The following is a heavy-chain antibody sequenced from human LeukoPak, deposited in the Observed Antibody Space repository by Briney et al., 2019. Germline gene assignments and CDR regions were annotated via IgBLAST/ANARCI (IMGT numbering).Heavy chain of an antibody. CDR3: ARARGNNYGFFDY. CDR2: ISSSDTSIRSNNFI. D-gene: IGHD3/OR15-3a*01. V-gene: IGHV3-21*01. Sequence: GGSLRLSCAASGFTFSSYSMEWVRQAPGKGLEWVSSISSSDTSIRSNNFIKYADSVKGRFTISRDNSKNTLYLQMNTLIADDTAVYYCARARGNNYGFFDYWGQGILVTVSS. CDR1: GFTFSSYS. J-gene: IGHJ4*02.